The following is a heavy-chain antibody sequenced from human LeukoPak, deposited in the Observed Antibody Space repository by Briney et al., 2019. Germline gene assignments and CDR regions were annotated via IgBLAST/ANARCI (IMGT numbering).Heavy chain of an antibody. Sequence: GGSLRLSCAASGFTVSSNYMSWVRQAPGKGLEWVSGISWNSVSIGYADSVKGRFTISRDNAKNSLYLQMNSLRAEDTALYYCAKDIGTGGTGWYFDLWGRGTLVTVSS. D-gene: IGHD6-13*01. CDR1: GFTVSSNY. J-gene: IGHJ2*01. CDR2: ISWNSVSI. CDR3: AKDIGTGGTGWYFDL. V-gene: IGHV3-9*01.